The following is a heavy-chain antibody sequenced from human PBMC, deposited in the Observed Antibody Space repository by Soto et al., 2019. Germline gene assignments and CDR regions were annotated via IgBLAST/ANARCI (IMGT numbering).Heavy chain of an antibody. CDR2: ISSSSSYT. V-gene: IGHV3-11*06. J-gene: IGHJ5*02. CDR1: GFTCSDYY. D-gene: IGHD1-26*01. Sequence: PGGSRRLSCAASGFTCSDYYMSWIRQAPGKGLEWVSYISSSSSYTNYADSVKGRFTISRDNAKNSLYLQMNSLRAEDTAVYYCARDRASPPYNWFDPWGQGTLVTVSS. CDR3: ARDRASPPYNWFDP.